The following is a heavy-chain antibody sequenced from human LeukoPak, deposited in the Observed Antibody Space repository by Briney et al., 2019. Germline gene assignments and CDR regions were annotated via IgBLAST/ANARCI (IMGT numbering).Heavy chain of an antibody. CDR2: INTDGNTR. Sequence: GGSLRLSCATSGFTFSTSWMHWVRQAPGTGLVWVSRINTDGNTRNYADSVKGRFTISRDNAKNTLYLQMNSLRAEDTAVYYCVRDMGYYDKVWGQGTLVTVSS. V-gene: IGHV3-74*01. CDR1: GFTFSTSW. J-gene: IGHJ4*02. CDR3: VRDMGYYDKV. D-gene: IGHD3-22*01.